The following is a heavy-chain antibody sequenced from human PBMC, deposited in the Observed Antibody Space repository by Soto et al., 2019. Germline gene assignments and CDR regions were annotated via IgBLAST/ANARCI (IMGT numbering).Heavy chain of an antibody. CDR1: GYTFSGYY. Sequence: ASVKVSCKASGYTFSGYYMHWVRQAPGQGLEWMGWINTLSGDTSFPQKFQGRLAMTRDTSIDTVFMEVSRLTSDDTAIYYCARSLLNVILPLGYWGQGTLVTVSS. CDR3: ARSLLNVILPLGY. J-gene: IGHJ4*02. V-gene: IGHV1-2*02. CDR2: INTLSGDT. D-gene: IGHD3-3*02.